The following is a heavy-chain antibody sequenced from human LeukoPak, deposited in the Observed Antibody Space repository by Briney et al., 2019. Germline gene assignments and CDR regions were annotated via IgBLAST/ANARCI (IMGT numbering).Heavy chain of an antibody. D-gene: IGHD2-2*01. V-gene: IGHV1-8*03. J-gene: IGHJ5*02. CDR3: ARSTDVVVVPAALDP. Sequence: GASVKVSCKASGYTFTSYDINWVRQATGQGLEWMGWINPNSGTTGYAQKFQGRVTFTKNTSINTAYMELSSLRSEDTAAYYCARSTDVVVVPAALDPWGQGTLVTVSS. CDR2: INPNSGTT. CDR1: GYTFTSYD.